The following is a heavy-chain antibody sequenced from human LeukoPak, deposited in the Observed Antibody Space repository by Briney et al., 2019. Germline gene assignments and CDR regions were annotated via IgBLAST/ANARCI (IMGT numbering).Heavy chain of an antibody. CDR1: DYMFTSYG. V-gene: IGHV1-18*01. Sequence: GSVKVSCKASDYMFTSYGFSWVRQAPGQGLEWMGWISGYNGDTNYAQKFQGRVSMTTDTSTSTAYMELRSLSSDDTAVYYCARDGRNHYDFWSGYYSDRGGYYYYGMDVWGQGTTVTVSS. CDR3: ARDGRNHYDFWSGYYSDRGGYYYYGMDV. D-gene: IGHD3-3*01. J-gene: IGHJ6*02. CDR2: ISGYNGDT.